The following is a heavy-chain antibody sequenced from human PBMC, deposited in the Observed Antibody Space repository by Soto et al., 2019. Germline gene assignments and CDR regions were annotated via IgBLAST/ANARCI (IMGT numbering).Heavy chain of an antibody. Sequence: SVKVSCKASGGTFSSYAISWVRQAPGQGLEWMGGIIPIFGTANYAQKFQGRVTITADESTSTAYMELSSLRSEDTAVCYCARAPAPPFYDSSGSWFDPWGQGPLVTVSS. D-gene: IGHD3-22*01. CDR3: ARAPAPPFYDSSGSWFDP. CDR1: GGTFSSYA. CDR2: IIPIFGTA. V-gene: IGHV1-69*13. J-gene: IGHJ5*02.